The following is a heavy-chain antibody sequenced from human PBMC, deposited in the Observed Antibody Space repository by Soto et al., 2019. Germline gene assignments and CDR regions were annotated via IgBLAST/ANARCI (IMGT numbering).Heavy chain of an antibody. J-gene: IGHJ4*02. V-gene: IGHV3-30-3*01. CDR2: ISYDGSNK. CDR1: GLTFSSYA. D-gene: IGHD3-10*01. Sequence: PGGSLRLSCVVSGLTFSSYAMHWVRQAPGKGLEWVAVISYDGSNKYYADSVKGRFTISRDNSKNTLYLQMNSLRAEDTAVYYCARDPLVPGTRPYYFDYWGQGTLVTVSS. CDR3: ARDPLVPGTRPYYFDY.